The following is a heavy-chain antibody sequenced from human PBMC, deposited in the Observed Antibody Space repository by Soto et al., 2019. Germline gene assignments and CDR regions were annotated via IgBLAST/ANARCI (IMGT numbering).Heavy chain of an antibody. V-gene: IGHV3-23*01. D-gene: IGHD3-10*01. CDR3: AKDPKPELITMVFS. CDR2: ISGSGGST. Sequence: EVQLLESGGGLVQPGGSLRLSCAASGFTFSSYAMSWVRQAPGKGLEWVSAISGSGGSTYYADSVKGRFTISRENAKNTLYLQMNSLRAEDTAVYYCAKDPKPELITMVFSWGQGTLVTVST. CDR1: GFTFSSYA. J-gene: IGHJ5*02.